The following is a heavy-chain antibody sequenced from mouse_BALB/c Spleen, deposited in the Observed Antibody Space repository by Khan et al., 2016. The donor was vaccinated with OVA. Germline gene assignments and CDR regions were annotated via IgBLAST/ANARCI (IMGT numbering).Heavy chain of an antibody. J-gene: IGHJ3*01. V-gene: IGHV5-15*02. CDR2: ISDLAYTI. Sequence: EVELVESGGGLVQPGGSRKLSCAAAGFTFSDYGMAWVRQAPGKGPEWVAFISDLAYTIYYGDAVTGRFTISRENAKNTLYLEMSSLRSEATASYYCARGGGTAPFAYWGLGTLVTVSA. D-gene: IGHD1-2*01. CDR3: ARGGGTAPFAY. CDR1: GFTFSDYG.